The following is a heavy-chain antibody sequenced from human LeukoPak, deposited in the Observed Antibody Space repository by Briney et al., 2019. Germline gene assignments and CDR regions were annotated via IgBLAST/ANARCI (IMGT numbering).Heavy chain of an antibody. D-gene: IGHD6-13*01. J-gene: IGHJ6*02. Sequence: GGSLRVSCAASGFTFRIYTMSWVRQAPGKGLEWVSVIYSGGSTYYADSVKGRFTISRDNSKNTLYLQMNSLRAEDTAVYYCARDRAAAGTEGMDVWGQGTTVTVSS. CDR3: ARDRAAAGTEGMDV. V-gene: IGHV3-66*01. CDR2: IYSGGST. CDR1: GFTFRIYT.